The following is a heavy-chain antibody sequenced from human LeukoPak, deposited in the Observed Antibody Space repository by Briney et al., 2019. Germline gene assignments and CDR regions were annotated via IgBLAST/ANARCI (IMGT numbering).Heavy chain of an antibody. Sequence: PGGSLRLSCAASGFTFSSYAMSWVRQAPWKGLEWVSAISGSGGSTYYADSVKGRFTISRDNAKNSLYLQMNSLRAEDTAVYYCARVEGVGAKSTWGQGTLVTVSS. J-gene: IGHJ5*02. CDR1: GFTFSSYA. CDR2: ISGSGGST. CDR3: ARVEGVGAKST. V-gene: IGHV3-23*01. D-gene: IGHD1-26*01.